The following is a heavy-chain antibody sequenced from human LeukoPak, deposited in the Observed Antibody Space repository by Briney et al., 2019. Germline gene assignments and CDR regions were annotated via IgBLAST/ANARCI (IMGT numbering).Heavy chain of an antibody. CDR1: GYTFTSYA. CDR2: INAGNGNT. J-gene: IGHJ6*02. Sequence: ASVKVSCKASGYTFTSYAMHWVRQAPGQRLEWMGWINAGNGNTKYSQKFQGRVTITRDTSASTAYMELSSLRSEDTAVYYCARELNDYGDYGRYYYYGMDVWGQGTTVTVSS. V-gene: IGHV1-3*01. CDR3: ARELNDYGDYGRYYYYGMDV. D-gene: IGHD4-17*01.